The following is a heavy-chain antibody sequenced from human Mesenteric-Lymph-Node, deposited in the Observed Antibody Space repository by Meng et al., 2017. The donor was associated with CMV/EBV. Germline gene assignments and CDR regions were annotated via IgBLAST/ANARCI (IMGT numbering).Heavy chain of an antibody. D-gene: IGHD3-22*01. CDR3: AKDLARYYYDSSGYYYVGPDFDY. V-gene: IGHV3-30*02. Sequence: GGSLRPSCAASGFTFSSYGMHWVRQAPGKGLEWVAFIRYDGSNKHYADSVKGRFTISRDNSKNTLYLQMNSLRAEDTAVYYCAKDLARYYYDSSGYYYVGPDFDYWGQGTLVTVSS. CDR2: IRYDGSNK. J-gene: IGHJ4*02. CDR1: GFTFSSYG.